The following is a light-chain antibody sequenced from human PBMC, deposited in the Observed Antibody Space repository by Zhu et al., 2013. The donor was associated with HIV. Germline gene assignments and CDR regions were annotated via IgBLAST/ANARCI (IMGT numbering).Light chain of an antibody. V-gene: IGLV1-40*01. J-gene: IGLJ2*01. CDR2: GNN. CDR1: STNIGAGYA. CDR3: QSYDSSHVV. Sequence: SVLTQPPSVSGAPGQRITISCTGSSTNIGAGYAVHWYQQLPGSAPKLLIYGNNNRPSGVPDRFSGSKSGTSASLAITGLQPEDEADYYCQSYDSSHVVFGGGTKLTVL.